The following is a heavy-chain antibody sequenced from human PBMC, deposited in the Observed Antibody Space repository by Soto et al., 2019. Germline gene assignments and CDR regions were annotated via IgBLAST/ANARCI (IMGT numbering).Heavy chain of an antibody. Sequence: QVQLVQSGAEVKKPGSSVKVSCKASGGTFSSYTISWVRQAPGQGLEWMGRIIPILGIAKYAQKFQGRVTITTDKSTSTAYMGLSSLRSEDTAVYYCASLAVADVAFDSWGQGTMVTVSS. CDR1: GGTFSSYT. J-gene: IGHJ3*02. D-gene: IGHD6-19*01. CDR2: IIPILGIA. V-gene: IGHV1-69*02. CDR3: ASLAVADVAFDS.